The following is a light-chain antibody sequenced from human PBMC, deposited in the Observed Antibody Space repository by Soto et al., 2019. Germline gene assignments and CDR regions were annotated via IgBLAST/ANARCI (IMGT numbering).Light chain of an antibody. CDR2: GAS. J-gene: IGKJ3*01. CDR3: QHSGSALFT. Sequence: EIVLTQSPGTLSLSPGERATLSCRASQSFSSSYLAWYQQKPGQAPRLLIYGASSSATGIPDRFSGSGSGTDFNLPISILEHEDVEVYYCQHSGSALFTFGSGTKVHVK. CDR1: QSFSSSY. V-gene: IGKV3-20*01.